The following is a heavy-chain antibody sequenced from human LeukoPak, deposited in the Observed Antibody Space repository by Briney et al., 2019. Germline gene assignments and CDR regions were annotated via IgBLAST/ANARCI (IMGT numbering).Heavy chain of an antibody. Sequence: SETLSLTCTVSGGSISSYYWSWIRQPPGKGLEWIGYMYYSGSTNYNPSLKSRVTISVDTSKNQFSLKLSSVTAADTAVYYCARQESHMPRKFDYRGHRNLVTVSS. D-gene: IGHD2-2*01. V-gene: IGHV4-59*08. J-gene: IGHJ4*01. CDR3: ARQESHMPRKFDY. CDR1: GGSISSYY. CDR2: MYYSGST.